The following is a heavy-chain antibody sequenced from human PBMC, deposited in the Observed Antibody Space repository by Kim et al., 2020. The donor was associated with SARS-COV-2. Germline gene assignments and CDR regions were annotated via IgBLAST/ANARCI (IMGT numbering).Heavy chain of an antibody. CDR3: ARDSYYGSGSYYSYYYYGMDV. CDR1: GFTFSSYS. CDR2: ISSSSSTI. Sequence: GGSLRLSCAASGFTFSSYSMNWVRQAPGKGLEWVSYISSSSSTIYYADSVKGRFTISRDNAKNSLYLQMNSLRDEDTAVYYCARDSYYGSGSYYSYYYYGMDVWGQGTTVTVSS. V-gene: IGHV3-48*02. D-gene: IGHD3-10*01. J-gene: IGHJ6*02.